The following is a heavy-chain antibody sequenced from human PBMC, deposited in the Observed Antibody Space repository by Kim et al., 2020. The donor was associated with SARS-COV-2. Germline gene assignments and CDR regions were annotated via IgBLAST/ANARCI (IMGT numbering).Heavy chain of an antibody. CDR2: INPKSGGT. Sequence: ASVKVSCKASGYTFTGYYLHWVRQAPGQGLEWMGRINPKSGGTDYAHKFQGRVTMTTDMFISSAYMELRTLTYDDTAVYYCWVYYYDTNEDVAFDYWGQGTLVTVSS. J-gene: IGHJ4*02. D-gene: IGHD3-22*01. CDR3: WVYYYDTNEDVAFDY. V-gene: IGHV1-2*06. CDR1: GYTFTGYY.